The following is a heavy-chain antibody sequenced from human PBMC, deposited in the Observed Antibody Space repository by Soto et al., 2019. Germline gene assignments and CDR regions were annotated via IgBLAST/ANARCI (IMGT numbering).Heavy chain of an antibody. Sequence: ASVKVSCKPSGGTFSSYSISWVRQAPGQGLEWMGRIIPMFGTTNYAQKFQGRVTITADKSTSTAYMELYSLRSEDTAVYYCARDTSDYIQEVYYYYGLDVWGQGTTVTVSS. CDR3: ARDTSDYIQEVYYYYGLDV. CDR1: GGTFSSYS. J-gene: IGHJ6*02. V-gene: IGHV1-69*06. CDR2: IIPMFGTT. D-gene: IGHD4-17*01.